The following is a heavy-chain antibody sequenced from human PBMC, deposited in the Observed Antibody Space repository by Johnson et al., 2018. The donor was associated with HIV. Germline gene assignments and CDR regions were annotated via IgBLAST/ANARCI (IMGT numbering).Heavy chain of an antibody. D-gene: IGHD6-19*01. J-gene: IGHJ3*02. V-gene: IGHV3-7*01. Sequence: QLVESGGRLVQPGGSLGLSCAASGFTFSNYWMTWVRQAPGKGLEWVANIKQDGSEKYYADSVKGRFTISRDNSKNTLYLQMNSLRAEDTAVFYCARDHSSGPDAFDIWGQGTMVTVSS. CDR2: IKQDGSEK. CDR1: GFTFSNYW. CDR3: ARDHSSGPDAFDI.